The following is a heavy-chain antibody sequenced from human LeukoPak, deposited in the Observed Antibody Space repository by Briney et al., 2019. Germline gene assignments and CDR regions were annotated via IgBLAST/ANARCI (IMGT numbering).Heavy chain of an antibody. J-gene: IGHJ4*02. D-gene: IGHD3-10*01. CDR2: INPNSGGT. CDR3: ARDFNYYGSGSFPDY. CDR1: GYTFTGYY. V-gene: IGHV1-2*02. Sequence: ASVKVSCKASGYTFTGYYMHWFGQAPGQGLEWMGWINPNSGGTNYAQKFQGRVTMTRDTSISTAYMELSRLRSDDTAVYYCARDFNYYGSGSFPDYWGQGTLVTVSS.